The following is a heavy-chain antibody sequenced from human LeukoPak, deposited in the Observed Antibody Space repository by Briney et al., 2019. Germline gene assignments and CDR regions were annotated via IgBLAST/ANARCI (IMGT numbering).Heavy chain of an antibody. CDR3: AKDLSGEYYFDY. D-gene: IGHD3-10*01. V-gene: IGHV3-33*03. J-gene: IGHJ4*02. CDR1: GFTFSSYG. Sequence: GGSLRLSCAASGFTFSSYGMHWVRQAPGKGLEWVAVIWYDGSSKYYADSVKGRFTISRDNSKNTLYLQMNSLRAEDTAVYYCAKDLSGEYYFDYWGQGTLVTVSS. CDR2: IWYDGSSK.